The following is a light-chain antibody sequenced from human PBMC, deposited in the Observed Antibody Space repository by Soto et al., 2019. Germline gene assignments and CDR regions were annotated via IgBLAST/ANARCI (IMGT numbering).Light chain of an antibody. CDR3: CAYAGRYSRV. V-gene: IGLV2-11*01. CDR2: DVT. J-gene: IGLJ3*02. CDR1: SSDVGGYNY. Sequence: QSALTQPRSVSGSPGQSVTISCTGTSSDVGGYNYVSWYQQHPGKAPKLMIYDVTEWPSGVPDRFSGSKSGNTAFLTISGLQAEDEADYYCCAYAGRYSRVFGGGTKLTVL.